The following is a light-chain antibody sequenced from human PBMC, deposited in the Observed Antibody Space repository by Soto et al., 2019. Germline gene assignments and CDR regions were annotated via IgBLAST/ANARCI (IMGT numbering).Light chain of an antibody. CDR2: GAS. J-gene: IGKJ3*01. CDR3: QQYSSWPFT. V-gene: IGKV3-20*01. Sequence: EIVLTQSPGTLSLSPGERATLSCRASQSVSSSYLVWYQQKPGQAPRLLMSGASSRAPGIPDRFNGRGSGTDFTLTISRLEPEDFAVYYCQQYSSWPFTFGPGTKVDIK. CDR1: QSVSSSY.